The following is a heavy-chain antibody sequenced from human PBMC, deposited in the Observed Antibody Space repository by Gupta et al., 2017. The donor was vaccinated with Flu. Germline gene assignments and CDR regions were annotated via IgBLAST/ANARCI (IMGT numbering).Heavy chain of an antibody. V-gene: IGHV3-64D*06. CDR3: VKDGDVAGYSYPDG. J-gene: IGHJ4*02. CDR2: MFGNGEST. D-gene: IGHD5-18*01. Sequence: EVQLVESGGGLFQPGGSLGLPCSPSVFPCSSYPMHWVRQTPGRDLECISSMFGNGESTYYADSVKDRFTIARDNSKNTLFLQMSSLRVEDTAVYYCVKDGDVAGYSYPDGWGQGTRVTVSS. CDR1: VFPCSSYP.